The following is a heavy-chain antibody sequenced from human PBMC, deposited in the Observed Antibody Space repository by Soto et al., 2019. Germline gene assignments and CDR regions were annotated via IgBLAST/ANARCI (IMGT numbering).Heavy chain of an antibody. V-gene: IGHV1-18*01. J-gene: IGHJ4*02. CDR3: ARTTMVTPSDY. Sequence: QVQLVQSGAEVKKPGASVKVSCKASGYIFINYAISWVRQAPGQGLEWMGWISAYNGNTNYAQKFQGRVAMTTDTPTITAYMELKNLRSDDTAVYHCARTTMVTPSDYWGQGTLVTVSS. D-gene: IGHD3-10*01. CDR1: GYIFINYA. CDR2: ISAYNGNT.